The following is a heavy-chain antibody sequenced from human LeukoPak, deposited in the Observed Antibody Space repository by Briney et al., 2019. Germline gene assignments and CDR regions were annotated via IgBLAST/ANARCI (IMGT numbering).Heavy chain of an antibody. D-gene: IGHD5-12*01. CDR2: IYYSGST. CDR1: GGSISSGGYY. V-gene: IGHV4-31*03. J-gene: IGHJ4*02. CDR3: ARERATGGYYFDY. Sequence: SQTLSLTCTVSGGSISSGGYYWSWIRQHPGKGLEWIGYIYYSGSTYYNPSLKSRVTISVDTSKNQFSLKLSSVTAADTAVYYCARERATGGYYFDYWGQGTLVTVSS.